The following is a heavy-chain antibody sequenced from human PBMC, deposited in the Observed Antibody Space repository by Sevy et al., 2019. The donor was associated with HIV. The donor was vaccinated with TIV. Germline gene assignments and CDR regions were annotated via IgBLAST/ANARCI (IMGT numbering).Heavy chain of an antibody. CDR1: GFTFSAYW. CDR2: IEGDGSDK. J-gene: IGHJ4*02. Sequence: GGSLRLPCAASGFTFSAYWMNWVRQAPGKGLEWVANIEGDGSDKHYVDSVEGRFTISRDNGKNLLYLQMNSLRVEDTAVYYCAHETIGRFDSWGQGTLVTVSS. CDR3: AHETIGRFDS. V-gene: IGHV3-7*01. D-gene: IGHD3-16*01.